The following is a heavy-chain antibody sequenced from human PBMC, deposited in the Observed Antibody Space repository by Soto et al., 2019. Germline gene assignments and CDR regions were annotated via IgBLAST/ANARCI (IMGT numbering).Heavy chain of an antibody. V-gene: IGHV4-4*08. CDR2: IYHTGST. Sequence: QVQLQESGPGLVKPSETLSLTCTVSGGPISSYYWSWIRQPPGKGLEWIAYIYHTGSTNYNPSLKSRVTLSLDTSKNQFSLKLSSVTAADTAVYYCASATSGYDYFYWGQGTLVTVSS. D-gene: IGHD5-12*01. CDR1: GGPISSYY. J-gene: IGHJ4*02. CDR3: ASATSGYDYFY.